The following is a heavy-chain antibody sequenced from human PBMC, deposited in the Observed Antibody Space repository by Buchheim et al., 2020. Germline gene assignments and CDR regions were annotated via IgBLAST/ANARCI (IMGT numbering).Heavy chain of an antibody. CDR2: ILYDGSNK. CDR3: AKDLTPYSSSQGSGNWFDP. V-gene: IGHV3-30*18. D-gene: IGHD6-6*01. J-gene: IGHJ5*02. Sequence: QVQLVESGGGVVQPGRSLRLSCAASGFTFSSYGMHWVRQALGKGLEWVAVILYDGSNKYYADSVKGRFTISRDNSKNTLYLQMNSLRAEDTAVYYWAKDLTPYSSSQGSGNWFDPWGQGTL. CDR1: GFTFSSYG.